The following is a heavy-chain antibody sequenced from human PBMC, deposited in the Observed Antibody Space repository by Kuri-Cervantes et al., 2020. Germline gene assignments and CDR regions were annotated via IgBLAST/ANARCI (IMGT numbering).Heavy chain of an antibody. CDR1: GFTFGDYA. V-gene: IGHV3-49*04. Sequence: GGSLRLSCTASGFTFGDYAMSWVRQAPGKGLEWVGFIRSKAYGGTTEYAASVKGRFTISRDDSKSIAYLQMNSLKTEDTAVYYCTRRTYYYDSSGSLGYWGQGTLVTVSS. CDR3: TRRTYYYDSSGSLGY. J-gene: IGHJ4*02. CDR2: IRSKAYGGTT. D-gene: IGHD3-22*01.